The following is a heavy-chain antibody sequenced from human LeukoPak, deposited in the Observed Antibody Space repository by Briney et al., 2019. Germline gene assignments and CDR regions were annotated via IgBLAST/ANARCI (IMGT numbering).Heavy chain of an antibody. Sequence: GGSLRLSCAASGFSFSSYWMSWVRQAPGKGLEWVANIKKDGSEKYYVDSVEGRFTISRDNAKTSLYLQMNTLRAEDTAVYYCARAGSPLLDYWGQGTLVTVSS. D-gene: IGHD1-26*01. CDR1: GFSFSSYW. CDR2: IKKDGSEK. V-gene: IGHV3-7*04. J-gene: IGHJ4*02. CDR3: ARAGSPLLDY.